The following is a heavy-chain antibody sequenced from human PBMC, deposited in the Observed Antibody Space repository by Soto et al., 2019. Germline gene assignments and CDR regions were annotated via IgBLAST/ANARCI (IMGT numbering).Heavy chain of an antibody. CDR1: GGSISSGDYY. V-gene: IGHV4-30-4*01. D-gene: IGHD1-26*01. Sequence: QVQLQESGPGLVKPSQTLSLTCTVSGGSISSGDYYWSCIRQPPGKGLEWIGYIYYSGSTYYNPSVKSRVTISVDTSKNQFSLKLSSVTAADTAVYYCARAATSPYGMDVWGQGTTVTVSS. CDR3: ARAATSPYGMDV. J-gene: IGHJ6*02. CDR2: IYYSGST.